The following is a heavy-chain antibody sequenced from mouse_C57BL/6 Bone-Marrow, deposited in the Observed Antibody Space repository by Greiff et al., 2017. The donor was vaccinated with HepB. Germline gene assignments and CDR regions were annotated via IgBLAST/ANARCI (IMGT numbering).Heavy chain of an antibody. CDR3: ARDGPWFAY. Sequence: VQLKQSGPGMVKPSQSLSLTCTVTGYSITSGYDWHWIRHFPGNKLEWMGYISYSGSTNYNPSLKSRISITHDTSKNHFFLKLKSLTTEDTATYYCARDGPWFAYWGQGTLVTVSA. CDR2: ISYSGST. J-gene: IGHJ3*01. V-gene: IGHV3-1*01. CDR1: GYSITSGYD.